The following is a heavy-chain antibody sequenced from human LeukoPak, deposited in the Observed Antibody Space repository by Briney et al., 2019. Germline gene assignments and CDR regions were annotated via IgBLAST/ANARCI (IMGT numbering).Heavy chain of an antibody. J-gene: IGHJ4*02. V-gene: IGHV3-7*01. CDR2: IKQDGSEK. CDR1: GFTFSIYW. Sequence: GGSLRLSCAASGFTFSIYWMSWVRQAPGKWLEWVANIKQDGSEKYYVDSVKGRFTISRDNAKNSLYLQMNSLRAEDTAVYYCARDPGSLYYYGSELYYFDYWGQGTLVTVSS. D-gene: IGHD3-10*01. CDR3: ARDPGSLYYYGSELYYFDY.